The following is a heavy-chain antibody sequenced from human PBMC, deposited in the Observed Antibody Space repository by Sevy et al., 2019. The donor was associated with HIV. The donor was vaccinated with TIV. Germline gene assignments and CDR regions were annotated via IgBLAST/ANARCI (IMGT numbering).Heavy chain of an antibody. Sequence: GGSLRLSCAASGFTFSDYYMSWIRQAPWKGLEWVSYISSSSSYTNYADSVKGRFTISRDNAKNSLYLQMNSLRAEDTAVYYCVVVVVVAAIKYFDYWGQGTLVTVSS. V-gene: IGHV3-11*06. CDR2: ISSSSSYT. CDR3: VVVVVVAAIKYFDY. J-gene: IGHJ4*02. D-gene: IGHD2-15*01. CDR1: GFTFSDYY.